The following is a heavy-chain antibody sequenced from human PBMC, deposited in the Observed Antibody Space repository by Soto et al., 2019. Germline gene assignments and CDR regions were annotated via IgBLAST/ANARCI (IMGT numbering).Heavy chain of an antibody. J-gene: IGHJ6*02. CDR3: ARTPRGQWELPYYYYGMDV. V-gene: IGHV3-30-3*01. Sequence: QVQLVESGGGVVQPGRSLRLSCAASGFTFSSYAMHWVRQAPGKGLEWVAVISYDGSNKYYADSVKGRFTISRDNSKHTLDLQMNSLRAEDTAVYYCARTPRGQWELPYYYYGMDVWGQGTTVTVSS. CDR2: ISYDGSNK. CDR1: GFTFSSYA. D-gene: IGHD1-26*01.